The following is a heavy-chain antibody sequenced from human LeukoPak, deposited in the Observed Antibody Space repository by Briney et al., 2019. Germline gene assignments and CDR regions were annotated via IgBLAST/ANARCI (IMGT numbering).Heavy chain of an antibody. CDR3: ARMGLEMATALDY. Sequence: GGSLRLSXAASGFTFSSYWMHWVRQAPGKGLVWVSRINSDGSSTSYADSVKGRFTISRVNAKNTLYPQMNSLRAEDTAVYYCARMGLEMATALDYWGQGTLVTVSS. CDR1: GFTFSSYW. CDR2: INSDGSST. V-gene: IGHV3-74*01. D-gene: IGHD5-24*01. J-gene: IGHJ4*02.